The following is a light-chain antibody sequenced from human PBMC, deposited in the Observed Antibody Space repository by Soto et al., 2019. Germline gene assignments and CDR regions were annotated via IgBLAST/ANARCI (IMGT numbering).Light chain of an antibody. J-gene: IGLJ2*01. CDR3: SSYTSSSTLMV. CDR2: EVS. Sequence: QSALTQPASVSGSPGQSITISCTGSSSDVGGYHYVSWYQQYPGKAPKLVISEVSNRPSGVSHRFSGSKSGNTASLTISGLQAEDEADYYCSSYTSSSTLMVFGGGTQLTVL. CDR1: SSDVGGYHY. V-gene: IGLV2-14*01.